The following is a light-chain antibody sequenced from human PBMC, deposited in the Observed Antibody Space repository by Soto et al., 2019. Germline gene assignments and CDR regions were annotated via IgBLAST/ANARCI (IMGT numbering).Light chain of an antibody. CDR3: QQYYSTPQT. J-gene: IGKJ1*01. CDR2: WAS. Sequence: IVMTQSPDSLAVSLGERPTINCKSSQRVLYTSTNKNSLAWYQQKQGQPPKLLIYWASTRESGVPDRFSGSGSGTDFTLTISSLQAEDVAVYYCQQYYSTPQTFGQGTKVEIK. CDR1: QRVLYTSTNKNS. V-gene: IGKV4-1*01.